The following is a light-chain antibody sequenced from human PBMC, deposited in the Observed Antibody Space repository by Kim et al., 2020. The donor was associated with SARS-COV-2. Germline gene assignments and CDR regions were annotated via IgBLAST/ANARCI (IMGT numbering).Light chain of an antibody. CDR1: QGISSY. J-gene: IGKJ4*01. V-gene: IGKV1-9*01. CDR2: AAS. Sequence: ILLTQSPSFLSASVGDRVTITCRASQGISSYLVWYQQKSGKAPKLLMYAASTLQSGVPSRFSGSGSGTEFTLTISSLQPEDFATYYCEQLYTYPLTFGGGTKVDIK. CDR3: EQLYTYPLT.